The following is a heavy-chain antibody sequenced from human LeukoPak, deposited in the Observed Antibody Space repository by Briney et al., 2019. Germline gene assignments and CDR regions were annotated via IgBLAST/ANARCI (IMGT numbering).Heavy chain of an antibody. J-gene: IGHJ3*01. D-gene: IGHD3-22*01. CDR1: GFTFSSYS. CDR3: TRDLHYYDARVLP. CDR2: ISSSSLTI. Sequence: GGSLRLSCAASGFTFSSYSMNWVRQAPGKGLEWVSYISSSSLTIYYADSVKGRFTISRDNAKNSLYLQMNSLGDEDTAVYYCTRDLHYYDARVLPWGQGKMVSVSS. V-gene: IGHV3-48*02.